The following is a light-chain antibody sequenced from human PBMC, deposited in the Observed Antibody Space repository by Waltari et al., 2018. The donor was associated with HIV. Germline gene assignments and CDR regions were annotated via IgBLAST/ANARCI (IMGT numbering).Light chain of an antibody. CDR1: SSDVGNYNL. CDR2: EVS. J-gene: IGLJ2*01. V-gene: IGLV2-23*02. CDR3: CSYAGSSAVV. Sequence: QSALTQPASVSGSPGQSITISCTGTSSDVGNYNLVSWYQQHPGKVPKVMIYEVSKRPSGVSNRFAGSKSGNRASLTISGLHAEDEADYYCCSYAGSSAVVFGGGTKLTVL.